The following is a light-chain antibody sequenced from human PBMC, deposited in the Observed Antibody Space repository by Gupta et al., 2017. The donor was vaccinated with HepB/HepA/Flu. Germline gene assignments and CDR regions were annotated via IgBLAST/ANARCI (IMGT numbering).Light chain of an antibody. CDR2: QDS. J-gene: IGLJ2*01. V-gene: IGLV3-1*01. CDR1: DLGDKY. Sequence: SYELTQPPSVSVSPGQTASISCSGDDLGDKYACWYQQKPGQSPILVIYQDSKRPSGIPERFSGSNSGNTATLTISGTQAMDGADYYCQAWDGSTAVFGGGTKLTVL. CDR3: QAWDGSTAV.